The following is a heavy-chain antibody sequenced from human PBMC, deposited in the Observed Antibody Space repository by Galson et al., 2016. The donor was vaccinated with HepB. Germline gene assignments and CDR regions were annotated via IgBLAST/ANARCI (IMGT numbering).Heavy chain of an antibody. CDR3: ARVPSYYGSGSSRFDP. CDR1: GGSVSTGGYS. Sequence: TLSLTCTVSGGSVSTGGYSWSWIRQHPGKGLEWMGYINHSGRTYYNPSLKSRLTISVDTSKNQFSLTLSSVTATDTALYYCARVPSYYGSGSSRFDPWGQGTLVTVSS. J-gene: IGHJ5*02. V-gene: IGHV4-31*03. CDR2: INHSGRT. D-gene: IGHD3-10*01.